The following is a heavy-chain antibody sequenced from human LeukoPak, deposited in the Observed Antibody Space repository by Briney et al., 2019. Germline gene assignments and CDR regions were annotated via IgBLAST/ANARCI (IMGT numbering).Heavy chain of an antibody. Sequence: SETLSLTCTVFGDSISSGDYYWSWIRQPAGKGLEWIGRLYASGRTNYNPSLKSRATISVDASKNQFSLALRSETAADAAVYYCARQYWRFGTNYFDYWGPGTLVSVSS. D-gene: IGHD3-10*01. CDR3: ARQYWRFGTNYFDY. V-gene: IGHV4-61*02. J-gene: IGHJ4*02. CDR2: LYASGRT. CDR1: GDSISSGDYY.